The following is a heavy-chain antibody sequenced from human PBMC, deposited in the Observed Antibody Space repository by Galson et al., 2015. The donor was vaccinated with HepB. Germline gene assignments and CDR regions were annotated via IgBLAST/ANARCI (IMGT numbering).Heavy chain of an antibody. CDR1: GYSFTSYW. CDR3: ARDSSSRSYYYYYGMDV. Sequence: QSGAEVKKPGESLKISCKGSGYSFTSYWIGWVRQMPGKGLEWMGIIYPGDSDTRYSPSFQGQVTISADKSISTAYLQWSSLKASDTAMYYCARDSSSRSYYYYYGMDVWGQGTTVTVSS. V-gene: IGHV5-51*01. D-gene: IGHD6-6*01. J-gene: IGHJ6*02. CDR2: IYPGDSDT.